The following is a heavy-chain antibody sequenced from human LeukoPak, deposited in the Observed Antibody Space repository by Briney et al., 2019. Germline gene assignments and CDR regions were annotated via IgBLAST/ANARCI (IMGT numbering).Heavy chain of an antibody. J-gene: IGHJ4*02. CDR3: ARGSYYDSSGYYSN. V-gene: IGHV6-1*01. Sequence: SQTLSLTCAISGDSVSSNSAAWNWIRQSPSRGLEWLGRTYYRSKWYSDFAISVKSRITINPDTSKNQFSLQLNSVTLEDTAVYYCARGSYYDSSGYYSNWGQGTLVTVSS. D-gene: IGHD3-22*01. CDR2: TYYRSKWYS. CDR1: GDSVSSNSAA.